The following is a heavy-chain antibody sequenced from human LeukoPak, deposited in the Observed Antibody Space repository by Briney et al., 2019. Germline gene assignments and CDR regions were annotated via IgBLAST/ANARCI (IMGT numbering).Heavy chain of an antibody. V-gene: IGHV4-34*01. J-gene: IGHJ6*02. D-gene: IGHD1-7*01. Sequence: SETLSLTCAVYGGSFSGYYWSWIRQPPGWGLEWIGEINHSGSTNYNPSLKSRVTISVDTSKNQFSLKLSSVTAADTAVYYCARVELSYYGMDVWGQGTTVTVSS. CDR1: GGSFSGYY. CDR2: INHSGST. CDR3: ARVELSYYGMDV.